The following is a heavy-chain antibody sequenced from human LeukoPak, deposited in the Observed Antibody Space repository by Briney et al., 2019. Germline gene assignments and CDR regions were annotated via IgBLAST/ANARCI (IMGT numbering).Heavy chain of an antibody. Sequence: GGSLRLSCAASGFTFSSYAMHWVRQAPGKGLEWVAVISYDGSNKYYADSVKGRFTISRDNSKNTLYLQMNSLRAEDTAVYYCARDVSVTIYYYYYMDVWGKGTTVTVSS. CDR2: ISYDGSNK. V-gene: IGHV3-30*04. D-gene: IGHD3-10*01. CDR3: ARDVSVTIYYYYYMDV. CDR1: GFTFSSYA. J-gene: IGHJ6*03.